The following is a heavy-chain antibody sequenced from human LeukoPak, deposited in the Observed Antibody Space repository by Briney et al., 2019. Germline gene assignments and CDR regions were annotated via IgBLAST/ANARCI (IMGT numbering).Heavy chain of an antibody. Sequence: GGSLRLSCAASGFTFSSYWMSWVRQAPGKGLEWVANIKQDGSEKYYVDSVKGRFTISRDNAKNSLYLQVNSLRAEDTAVYYCARDGCRDSSGFSCFDYWGQGTLVTVSS. V-gene: IGHV3-7*01. CDR3: ARDGCRDSSGFSCFDY. D-gene: IGHD3-22*01. CDR1: GFTFSSYW. CDR2: IKQDGSEK. J-gene: IGHJ4*02.